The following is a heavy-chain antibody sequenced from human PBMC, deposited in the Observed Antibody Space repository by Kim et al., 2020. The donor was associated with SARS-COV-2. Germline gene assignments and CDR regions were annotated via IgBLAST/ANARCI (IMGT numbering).Heavy chain of an antibody. D-gene: IGHD6-19*01. V-gene: IGHV3-30*18. CDR3: AKDNSLQWLIRIEGNCFDP. Sequence: GGSLRLSCAASGFTFSSYGMHWVRQAPGKGLEWVAVISYDGSNKYYADSVKGRFPISRDNSKNTLYLQMNSLRAEDKAVYYCAKDNSLQWLIRIEGNCFDPWGQGTLVTVSS. CDR2: ISYDGSNK. CDR1: GFTFSSYG. J-gene: IGHJ5*02.